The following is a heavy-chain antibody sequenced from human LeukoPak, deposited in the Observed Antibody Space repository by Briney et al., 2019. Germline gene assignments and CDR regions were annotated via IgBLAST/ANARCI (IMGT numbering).Heavy chain of an antibody. D-gene: IGHD5-18*01. CDR3: ASNVDTAMAHLHPFDY. V-gene: IGHV4-30-2*01. CDR2: IYPSGST. J-gene: IGHJ4*02. CDR1: GGSISSGGYS. Sequence: PSQTLSLTCAVSGGSISSGGYSWSWIRQPPGKGLEWIGYIYPSGSTYYNPSLKSRVTISVDRSKNQFSLKLSSVTAADTAVYYCASNVDTAMAHLHPFDYWGQGTLVTVSS.